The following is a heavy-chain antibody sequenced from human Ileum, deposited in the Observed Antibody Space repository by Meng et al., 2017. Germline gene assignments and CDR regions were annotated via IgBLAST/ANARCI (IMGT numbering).Heavy chain of an antibody. Sequence: ITLKESGPTLVKPTDTLTLTCTFSGFSLSTSGVSVGWVRQPPGKALEWLALIWWDDNKRYSPSLKSRVTITKDTSKNQVVLTQANMDPMDTGTYFCAHNPVDPASNHWFDPWGQGILVTVSS. CDR1: GFSLSTSGVS. V-gene: IGHV2-5*02. J-gene: IGHJ5*02. CDR2: IWWDDNK. D-gene: IGHD1-14*01. CDR3: AHNPVDPASNHWFDP.